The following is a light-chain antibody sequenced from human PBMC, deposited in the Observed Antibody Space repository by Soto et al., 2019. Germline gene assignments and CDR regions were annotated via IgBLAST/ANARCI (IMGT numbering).Light chain of an antibody. CDR1: SSNIGGNS. Sequence: QSVMTPPPSVSAAPGQKVTISCSGSSSNIGGNSVSWYQQLPGTAPKLLLYDDNKRPSGIPDRFSGSKSGTSATLGITGFQTGDEADYYCGSWDSSLSAYVFGTGTKLTVL. J-gene: IGLJ1*01. CDR3: GSWDSSLSAYV. CDR2: DDN. V-gene: IGLV1-51*01.